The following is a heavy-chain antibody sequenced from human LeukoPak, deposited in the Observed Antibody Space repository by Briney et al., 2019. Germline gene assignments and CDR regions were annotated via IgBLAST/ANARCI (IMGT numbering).Heavy chain of an antibody. CDR2: IYHSGST. D-gene: IGHD3-22*01. V-gene: IGHV4-4*02. J-gene: IGHJ4*02. Sequence: SETLSLTCAVSGGSISSSNWWSWVRQPPGKGLEWIGGIYHSGSTNYNPSLKSRVTISVDTSKNQFSLKLSSVTAADTAVYYCARGPGESITMILWGQGTLVTVSS. CDR1: GGSISSSNW. CDR3: ARGPGESITMIL.